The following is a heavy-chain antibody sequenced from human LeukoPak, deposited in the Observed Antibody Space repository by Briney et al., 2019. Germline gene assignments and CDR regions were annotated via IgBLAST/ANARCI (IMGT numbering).Heavy chain of an antibody. V-gene: IGHV4-61*05. CDR2: IYYSGST. CDR3: ARHYPRDYGYGMDV. Sequence: SETLSLTCDVSGDSMSSSRFSWSWIRQTPGKGLEWIGYIYYSGSTNYNPSLKSRVTISVDTSKNQFSLKLSSVTAADTAVYYCARHYPRDYGYGMDVWGQGTTVTVSS. D-gene: IGHD4-17*01. J-gene: IGHJ6*02. CDR1: GDSMSSSRFS.